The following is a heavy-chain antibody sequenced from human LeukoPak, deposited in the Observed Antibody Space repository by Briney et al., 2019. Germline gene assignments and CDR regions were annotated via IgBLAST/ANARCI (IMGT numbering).Heavy chain of an antibody. J-gene: IGHJ4*02. CDR2: ISYDGSNK. CDR1: GFTFSSYA. D-gene: IGHD6-6*01. Sequence: PGGSLRLSCAASGFTFSSYAMHWVRQAPGKGLEWVAVISYDGSNKYYADSVKGRFTISRDNSKNTLCLQMNSLRAEDTAVYYCARGYSSSSPFDYWGQGTLVTVSS. CDR3: ARGYSSSSPFDY. V-gene: IGHV3-30*01.